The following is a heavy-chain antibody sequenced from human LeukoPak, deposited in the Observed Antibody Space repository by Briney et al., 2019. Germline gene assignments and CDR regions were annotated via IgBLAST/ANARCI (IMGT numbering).Heavy chain of an antibody. V-gene: IGHV3-23*01. CDR3: AKDSTVTGGWLNNWFDP. CDR1: GFTFSSHV. J-gene: IGHJ5*02. D-gene: IGHD6-19*01. Sequence: GGPLRLSCAASGFTFSSHVMIWVRHAPGKGPEGVSAISGSGGSTYYEGSVKGRFTISRDHSKNTLYLQMNRLRAEDTAVYYCAKDSTVTGGWLNNWFDPWGQGTMVTVSS. CDR2: ISGSGGST.